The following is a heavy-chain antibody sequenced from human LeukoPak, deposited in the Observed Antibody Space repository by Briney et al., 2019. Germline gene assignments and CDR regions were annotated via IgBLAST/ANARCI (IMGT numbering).Heavy chain of an antibody. CDR1: GGSFSGYY. CDR2: INHSGST. V-gene: IGHV4-34*01. J-gene: IGHJ3*02. D-gene: IGHD4-17*01. CDR3: ARGARTVTTGPFDAFDI. Sequence: SETLSLTCAVYGGSFSGYYWSWIRQPPGKGLEWIGEINHSGSTNYNPSLKSRVTISVDTSKNQFSLKLSSVTAADTAVYCCARGARTVTTGPFDAFDIWGQGTMVTVSS.